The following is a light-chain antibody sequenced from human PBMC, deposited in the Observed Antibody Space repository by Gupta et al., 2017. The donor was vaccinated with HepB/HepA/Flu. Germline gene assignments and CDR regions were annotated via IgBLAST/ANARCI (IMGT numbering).Light chain of an antibody. J-gene: IGKJ1*01. Sequence: SRFSGSGSGTDFTLTINSLEAEDAASYYCHQSSGFPQTFGQGTKIEIK. CDR3: HQSSGFPQT. V-gene: IGKV6-21*01.